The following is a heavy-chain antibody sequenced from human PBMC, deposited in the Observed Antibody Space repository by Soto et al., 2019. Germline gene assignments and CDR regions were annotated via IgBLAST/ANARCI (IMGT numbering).Heavy chain of an antibody. J-gene: IGHJ5*02. V-gene: IGHV4-4*07. CDR2: IYTSGST. CDR3: ARVRLRYCSSTSCPHENWCDP. CDR1: GGSISSYY. D-gene: IGHD2-2*01. Sequence: KPSETLSLTCTVSGGSISSYYWSWIRQPAGKGLEWIGRIYTSGSTNYNPSLKSRVTMSVDTSKNQFSLKLSSVTAADTAVYYCARVRLRYCSSTSCPHENWCDPWGQGTLVTVS.